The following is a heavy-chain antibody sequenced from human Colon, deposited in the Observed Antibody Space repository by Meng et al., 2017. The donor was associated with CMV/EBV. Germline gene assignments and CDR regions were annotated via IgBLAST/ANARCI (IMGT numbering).Heavy chain of an antibody. CDR2: ISNDGSNK. CDR1: GFTFSSYP. D-gene: IGHD3-22*01. V-gene: IGHV3-30-3*01. J-gene: IGHJ4*02. Sequence: GGSLRLSCAASGFTFSSYPMHWVRQAPGKGLEWVAVISNDGSNKYYADSVKGRFTISRDNSKNTLYLQMNSLRGEDTATYYCARVYYDYWGQGTLVTVSS. CDR3: ARVYYDY.